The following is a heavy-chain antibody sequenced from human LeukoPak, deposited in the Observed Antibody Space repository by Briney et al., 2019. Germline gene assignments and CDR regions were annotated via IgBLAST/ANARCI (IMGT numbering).Heavy chain of an antibody. V-gene: IGHV3-30-3*01. CDR3: ARDRYGSGTFDY. J-gene: IGHJ4*02. CDR2: ISYDGSNK. Sequence: GGSLRLSCAASGFTFSNAWMNWVRQAPGKGLEWVAVISYDGSNKYYADSVKGRFTISRDNSKNTLYLQMNSLRAEDTAVYYCARDRYGSGTFDYWGQGTLVTVSS. CDR1: GFTFSNAW. D-gene: IGHD3-10*01.